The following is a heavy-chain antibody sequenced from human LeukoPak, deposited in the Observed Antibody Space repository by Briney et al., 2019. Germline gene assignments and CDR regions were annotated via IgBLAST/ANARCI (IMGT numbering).Heavy chain of an antibody. D-gene: IGHD3-10*01. CDR2: IIPIFGTA. Sequence: SVKVSCKASGYIFTSYGISWVRQAPGQGLEWMGGIIPIFGTANYAQNFQGRVTITADESTSTAYMELSSLRSEDTAVYYCARATTMVRGVIKPPPRLTPPGQYDMDVWGQGTTVTVSS. CDR3: ARATTMVRGVIKPPPRLTPPGQYDMDV. V-gene: IGHV1-69*13. J-gene: IGHJ6*02. CDR1: GYIFTSYG.